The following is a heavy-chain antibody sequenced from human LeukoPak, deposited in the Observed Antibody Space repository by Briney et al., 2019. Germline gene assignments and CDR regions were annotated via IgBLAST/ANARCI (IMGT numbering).Heavy chain of an antibody. Sequence: QAGGSLRLSCTVSGFTVSSNSMSWVRQAPGKGLEWVSFIYSGGNTLYSDSVKGRSTISRDNSKNTLYLQMNSLRAEDTAVYYCARRAGEYSHPYDYWGQGTLVTVSS. CDR1: GFTVSSNS. CDR3: ARRAGEYSHPYDY. D-gene: IGHD4-17*01. J-gene: IGHJ4*02. CDR2: IYSGGNT. V-gene: IGHV3-53*01.